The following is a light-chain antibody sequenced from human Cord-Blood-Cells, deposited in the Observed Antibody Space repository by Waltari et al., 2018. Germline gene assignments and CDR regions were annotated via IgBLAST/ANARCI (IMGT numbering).Light chain of an antibody. J-gene: IGLJ2*01. Sequence: SVSGSPGQSITISCTGTSSDVGSYNLVSWYQQHPGKAPKLMIYEGSKRPAGVSNRFSGSKSGTTASRTISGLQAEDEADYYCCSYAGSSTFEVFGGGTKLTVL. CDR3: CSYAGSSTFEV. CDR2: EGS. V-gene: IGLV2-23*03. CDR1: SSDVGSYNL.